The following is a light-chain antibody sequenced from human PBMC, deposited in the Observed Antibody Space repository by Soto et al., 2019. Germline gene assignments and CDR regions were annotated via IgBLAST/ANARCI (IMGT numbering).Light chain of an antibody. CDR1: SSDVGGYNY. J-gene: IGLJ1*01. Sequence: QSALTQPASVSGSPGQSITISCTGTSSDVGGYNYVSWYQQHPSKAPKVMIYDVSNRPSGVSNRFSGSKSGNTASLTISGLQAEDEADYYCNSYTSSSTLPYVFGTGTKLTVL. CDR3: NSYTSSSTLPYV. V-gene: IGLV2-14*01. CDR2: DVS.